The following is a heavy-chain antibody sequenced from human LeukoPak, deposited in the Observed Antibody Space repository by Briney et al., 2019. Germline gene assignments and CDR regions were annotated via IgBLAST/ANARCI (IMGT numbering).Heavy chain of an antibody. CDR2: IYYSGST. CDR1: GGSISSYY. D-gene: IGHD1-26*01. V-gene: IGHV4-59*01. J-gene: IGHJ6*02. CDR3: ARMSGGYYRSYYYYGMDV. Sequence: SETLSLTCTVSGGSISSYYWSWIRQPPGKGLEWIGYIYYSGSTNYNPSLESRVTISVDTSKNQFSLKLSSVTAADTAVYYCARMSGGYYRSYYYYGMDVWGQGTTVTVSS.